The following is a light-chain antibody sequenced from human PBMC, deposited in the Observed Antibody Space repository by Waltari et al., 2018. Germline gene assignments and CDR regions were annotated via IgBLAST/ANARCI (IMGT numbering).Light chain of an antibody. J-gene: IGLJ2*01. CDR3: SSYAGSNMVI. V-gene: IGLV2-8*01. CDR1: SSDVGGYNY. Sequence: QSALTQPPSASGSPGQSVTISCTGTSSDVGGYNYVSWYQQYPGKAPKLLIYEVSKRPSGVPDRCSGSKSGNTASLTVSGLQAEDEADYYCSSYAGSNMVIFGGGTKLTVL. CDR2: EVS.